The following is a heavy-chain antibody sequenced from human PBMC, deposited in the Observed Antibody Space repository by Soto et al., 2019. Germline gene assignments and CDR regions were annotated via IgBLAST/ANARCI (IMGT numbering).Heavy chain of an antibody. V-gene: IGHV3-15*07. CDR2: IKSKTDGGTT. J-gene: IGHJ6*02. Sequence: GGSLRLSCAASGFTFSNAWMNWVRQAPGKGLEWVGRIKSKTDGGTTDYAAPVKGRFTISRDDSKNTLYLQMNSLKTEDTAVYYCTTSLAFYGRVWYYGMDVWGQGTTVTVSS. CDR1: GFTFSNAW. D-gene: IGHD3-10*02. CDR3: TTSLAFYGRVWYYGMDV.